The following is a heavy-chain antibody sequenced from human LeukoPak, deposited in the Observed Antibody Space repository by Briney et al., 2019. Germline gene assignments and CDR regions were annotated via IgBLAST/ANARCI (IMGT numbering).Heavy chain of an antibody. D-gene: IGHD4-17*01. CDR2: ISYDGSNK. CDR1: GFTFSSYS. Sequence: GGSLRLSCAASGFTFSSYSMNWVRQAPGKGLEWVAVISYDGSNKYYADSVKGRFTISRDNSKNTLYLQMNSLRAEDTAVYYCAKEGKDYGDYWYFDLWGRGTLVTVSS. J-gene: IGHJ2*01. V-gene: IGHV3-30*18. CDR3: AKEGKDYGDYWYFDL.